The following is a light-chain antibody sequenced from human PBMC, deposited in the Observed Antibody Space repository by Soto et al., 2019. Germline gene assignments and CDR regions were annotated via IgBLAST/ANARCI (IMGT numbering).Light chain of an antibody. V-gene: IGKV1-39*01. CDR1: QSISSY. CDR3: QQSYSTPFT. CDR2: GAS. Sequence: DIQMTQSPSSLSASVGDRVTIPCRASQSISSYLNWYQQKPGKAPRFLIYGASSLQSGVPSRFSGRGSGTDFTLTISSLQPEDFATYYCQQSYSTPFTFGPGTKVHIK. J-gene: IGKJ3*01.